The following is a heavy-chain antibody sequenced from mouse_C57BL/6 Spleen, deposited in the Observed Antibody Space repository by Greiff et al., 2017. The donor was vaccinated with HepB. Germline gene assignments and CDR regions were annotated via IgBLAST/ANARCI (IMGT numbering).Heavy chain of an antibody. V-gene: IGHV1-50*01. CDR1: GYTFTSYW. CDR3: ARRTGRGGDFDY. Sequence: QVQLQQPGAELVKPGASVKLSCKASGYTFTSYWMQWVKQRPGQGLEWIGEIDPSDSYTNYNQKFKGKATLTVDTSSSTAYMQLSSLTSEDSAVYYCARRTGRGGDFDYWGQGTTLTVSS. CDR2: IDPSDSYT. J-gene: IGHJ2*01.